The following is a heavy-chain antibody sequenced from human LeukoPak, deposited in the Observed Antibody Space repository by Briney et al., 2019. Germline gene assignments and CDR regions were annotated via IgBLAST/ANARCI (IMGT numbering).Heavy chain of an antibody. CDR3: ARAGMPFYYYYMDV. CDR2: INTNTGNP. CDR1: GYAFSSYA. D-gene: IGHD2-2*01. Sequence: EASVKVSCKASGYAFSSYAINWVRQAPGQGLEWMGWINTNTGNPTYAQGFTGRFVFSLDTSVSTAFLQISSLKAEDTAVYYCARAGMPFYYYYMDVWGKGTTVTVSS. J-gene: IGHJ6*03. V-gene: IGHV7-4-1*02.